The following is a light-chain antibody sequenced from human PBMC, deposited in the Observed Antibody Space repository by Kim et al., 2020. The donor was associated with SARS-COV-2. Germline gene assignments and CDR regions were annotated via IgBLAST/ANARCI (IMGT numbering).Light chain of an antibody. CDR2: SNN. J-gene: IGLJ3*02. Sequence: GQGFTLSCSGSISNSVSNAVNWYQQLPGPAPKLLIYSNNQRPSGVPDRCSGSKSGTSASLAISGLQSEDEADYYCATWDDSLNGPVFGGGTQLTVL. CDR3: ATWDDSLNGPV. CDR1: ISNSVSNA. V-gene: IGLV1-44*01.